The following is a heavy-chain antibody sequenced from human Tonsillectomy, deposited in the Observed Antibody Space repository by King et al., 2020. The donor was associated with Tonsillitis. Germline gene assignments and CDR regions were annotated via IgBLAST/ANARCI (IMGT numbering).Heavy chain of an antibody. D-gene: IGHD3-22*01. V-gene: IGHV1-46*01. J-gene: IGHJ4*02. CDR3: ARGQYYYDSSGYYPLYFDY. CDR2: INPSAGST. Sequence: QLVQSGAEVTKPGASVKVSCKASGYTFTSYYMHWVRQAPGQGLEWMGIINPSAGSTSYAQKFQGRATMTRDTSTSTVYMELSSLTSEDTAVYYWARGQYYYDSSGYYPLYFDYWGQGTLITVSS. CDR1: GYTFTSYY.